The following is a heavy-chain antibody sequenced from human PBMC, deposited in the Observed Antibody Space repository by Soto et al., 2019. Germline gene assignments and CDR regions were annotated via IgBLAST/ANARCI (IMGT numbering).Heavy chain of an antibody. CDR3: ARGSYYYDSNSYYHY. Sequence: PSETLSLTCTVPGGSLGSGDYYWSWIRQPPGKGLEWIGYIYYSGSTYYNPSLKSRVTISVDTSKNQFSLKLSSVTAADTAVYYCARGSYYYDSNSYYHYWDEGTLVTVSS. J-gene: IGHJ4*02. CDR1: GGSLGSGDYY. V-gene: IGHV4-30-4*01. CDR2: IYYSGST. D-gene: IGHD3-22*01.